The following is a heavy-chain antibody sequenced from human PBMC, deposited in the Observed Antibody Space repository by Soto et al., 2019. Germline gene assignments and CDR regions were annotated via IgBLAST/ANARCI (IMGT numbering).Heavy chain of an antibody. CDR1: GFTFSSYA. D-gene: IGHD2-2*01. CDR3: ARRYCSSTSCYLPFDY. V-gene: IGHV3-23*01. J-gene: IGHJ4*02. Sequence: EVQLLESGGGLVQPGGSLRLSCAASGFTFSSYAMSWVRQAPGKGLEWVSAISGSGGSTYYADSVKGRFTISRDNSKNSLYLQMNSLRAEDTAVYYCARRYCSSTSCYLPFDYWGQGTLVTVSS. CDR2: ISGSGGST.